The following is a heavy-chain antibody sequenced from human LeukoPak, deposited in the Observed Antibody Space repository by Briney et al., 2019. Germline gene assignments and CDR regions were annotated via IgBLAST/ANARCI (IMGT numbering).Heavy chain of an antibody. CDR1: GFTVSSNY. V-gene: IGHV3-53*01. Sequence: PGGSLRLSCAASGFTVSSNYMSWVRQAPGKGLEWVSLIYTGGTTYYADSVKGRFTISRDNSENSLYLQMNSLRAEDTAVYYCARGITGSNNWFDPWGQGTLVTVSS. CDR2: IYTGGTT. D-gene: IGHD1-20*01. CDR3: ARGITGSNNWFDP. J-gene: IGHJ5*02.